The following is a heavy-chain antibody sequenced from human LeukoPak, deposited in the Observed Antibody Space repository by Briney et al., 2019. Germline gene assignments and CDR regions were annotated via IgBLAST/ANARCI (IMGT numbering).Heavy chain of an antibody. J-gene: IGHJ5*02. Sequence: PSETLSLTCTVSGYSISSGYYWGWIRQPPGKGLEWIGSIYHSGSTYYNPSLKSRVTISVDTSKNQFSLKLSSVTAADTAVYYCARDLSGRFDPWGQGTLVTVSS. D-gene: IGHD3-10*01. CDR1: GYSISSGYY. CDR2: IYHSGST. V-gene: IGHV4-38-2*02. CDR3: ARDLSGRFDP.